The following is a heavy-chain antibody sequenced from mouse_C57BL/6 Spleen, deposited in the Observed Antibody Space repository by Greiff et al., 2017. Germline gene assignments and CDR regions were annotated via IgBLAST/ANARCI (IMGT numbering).Heavy chain of an antibody. J-gene: IGHJ1*03. CDR1: GYSITSGYY. Sequence: EVHLVESGPGLVKPSQSLSLTCSVTGYSITSGYYWNWIRQFPGNKLEWMGYISYDGSNNYNPSLKNRISITRDTSKNQFFLKLNSVTTEDTATXYCARGWYFDVWGTGTTVTVAS. CDR2: ISYDGSN. CDR3: ARGWYFDV. V-gene: IGHV3-6*01.